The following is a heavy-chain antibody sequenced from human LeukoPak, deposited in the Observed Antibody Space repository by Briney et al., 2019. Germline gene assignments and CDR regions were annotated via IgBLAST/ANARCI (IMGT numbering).Heavy chain of an antibody. Sequence: GGSLRLSCAASGFTFSSYAMSWVRQAPGKGLEWVSSINNSGGTTYYADSVKGRFTTSRDNSKNTLYLQMNSLRAEDTAVYYCAKAPAYGDYESWGQGTLVTVSS. CDR1: GFTFSSYA. V-gene: IGHV3-23*01. CDR3: AKAPAYGDYES. J-gene: IGHJ4*02. D-gene: IGHD4-17*01. CDR2: INNSGGTT.